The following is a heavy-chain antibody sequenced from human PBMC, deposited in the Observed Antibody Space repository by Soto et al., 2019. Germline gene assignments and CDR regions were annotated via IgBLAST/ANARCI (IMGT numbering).Heavy chain of an antibody. D-gene: IGHD3-10*01. V-gene: IGHV4-34*01. CDR3: ASRTYYDSGSYGY. Sequence: QVQLQQWGAGLSKPSETLSLTCVVYGGSFSGYYWSWIRQPPGKGLEWIGEINHSGSTNYNPSLKSRVTIPVDTSNNQFALKLSSVTAADTAVYYCASRTYYDSGSYGYWGQGTLVTVSS. CDR1: GGSFSGYY. CDR2: INHSGST. J-gene: IGHJ4*02.